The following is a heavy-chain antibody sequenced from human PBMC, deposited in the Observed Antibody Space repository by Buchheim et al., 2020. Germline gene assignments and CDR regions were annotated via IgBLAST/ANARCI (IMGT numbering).Heavy chain of an antibody. CDR3: ARSYCSSTSCYSRWFDP. V-gene: IGHV5-10-1*03. J-gene: IGHJ5*02. Sequence: EVQLVQSGAEVKKPGESLRISSKGSGYSFTSYWISWVRQMPGKGLEWMGRIDPSDSYTNYSPSFQGHVTISADKSISTAYLQWSSLKASDTAMYYCARSYCSSTSCYSRWFDPWGQGTL. CDR1: GYSFTSYW. D-gene: IGHD2-2*01. CDR2: IDPSDSYT.